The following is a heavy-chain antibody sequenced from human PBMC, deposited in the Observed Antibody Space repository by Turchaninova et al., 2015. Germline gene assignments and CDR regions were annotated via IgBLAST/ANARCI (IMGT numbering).Heavy chain of an antibody. CDR3: ARDSRWWNNRGYYYYGMDV. CDR2: IYQSGCT. J-gene: IGHJ6*02. D-gene: IGHD1/OR15-1a*01. Sequence: QVQLQESGPGLVKTSGTLSLTCAVSGGSISSSNWWSWVRQPPGKGLEWIGAIYQSGCTNSTPSLKSRVTRSVDKSKNQFSLKLSSVTAADTAVYYCARDSRWWNNRGYYYYGMDVWGQGTTVTVSS. V-gene: IGHV4-4*02. CDR1: GGSISSSNW.